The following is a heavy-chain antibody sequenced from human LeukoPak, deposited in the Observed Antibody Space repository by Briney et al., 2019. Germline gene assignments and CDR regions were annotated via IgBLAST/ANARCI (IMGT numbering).Heavy chain of an antibody. V-gene: IGHV3-23*01. CDR2: IGGSGGST. J-gene: IGHJ3*02. Sequence: PGGSLRLSCAASGFIFSSYAMSWVRQAPGKGLEWASAIGGSGGSTFYADSVKGRFTISRDNSKNTLYLQMNSLRAEDTAVYYCATEVEGGFDIWGQGTMVTVSS. CDR3: ATEVEGGFDI. D-gene: IGHD2-15*01. CDR1: GFIFSSYA.